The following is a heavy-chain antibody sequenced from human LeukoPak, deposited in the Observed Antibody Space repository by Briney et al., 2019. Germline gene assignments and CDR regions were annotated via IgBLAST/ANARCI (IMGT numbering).Heavy chain of an antibody. D-gene: IGHD3-10*01. J-gene: IGHJ3*02. CDR2: ISSSSSTI. CDR3: TRHIGPRFGEVNAFDI. V-gene: IGHV3-48*04. CDR1: GFTFSSYS. Sequence: GGSLRLSCAASGFTFSSYSMNWVRQAPGKGLEWVSYISSSSSTIYYADSVKGRFTISRDNAKNSLYLQMNSLKTEDTAVYYCTRHIGPRFGEVNAFDIWGQGTMVTVSS.